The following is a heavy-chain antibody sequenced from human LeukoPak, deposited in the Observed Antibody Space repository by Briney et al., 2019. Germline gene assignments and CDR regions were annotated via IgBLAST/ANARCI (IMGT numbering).Heavy chain of an antibody. D-gene: IGHD5-24*01. CDR1: GFTFSSYD. Sequence: GGSLRLSCAASGFTFSSYDMHWVRQATGKGLEWVSAIGTAGDTYYPGSVKGRFTISRENAKNSLCLQMNSLRAGDTAVYYCARGMRMATITEYAFDIWGQGTMVTVSS. CDR3: ARGMRMATITEYAFDI. CDR2: IGTAGDT. V-gene: IGHV3-13*01. J-gene: IGHJ3*02.